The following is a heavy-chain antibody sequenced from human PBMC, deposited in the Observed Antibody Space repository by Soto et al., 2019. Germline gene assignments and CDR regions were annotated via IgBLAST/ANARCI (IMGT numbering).Heavy chain of an antibody. D-gene: IGHD2-2*02. Sequence: EVQLLESGGGLVQPGGSLRLSCAASGFTFSSYAMSWVRQAPGKGLEWVSAISGSGGSTYYADSVKGRFTISRDNSKNTLYLQMNSLRAEDTAVYYCAKDLVGDIVVVPAAIPNYYYYGMGVWGQGTTVTVSS. CDR2: ISGSGGST. J-gene: IGHJ6*02. CDR3: AKDLVGDIVVVPAAIPNYYYYGMGV. CDR1: GFTFSSYA. V-gene: IGHV3-23*01.